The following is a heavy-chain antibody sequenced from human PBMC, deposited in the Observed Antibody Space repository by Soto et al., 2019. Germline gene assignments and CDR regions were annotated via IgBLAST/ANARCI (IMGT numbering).Heavy chain of an antibody. Sequence: PGGSLRLSCTASGFTFGDYAMSWVRQAPGKGLEWVGFIRSKAYGGTTEYAASVKGRFTISRDDSKSIAYLQMNSLKTEDTAVYYCTRDRLDLYYYDSSVYESTSYYFDYWGQGTLVTVSS. V-gene: IGHV3-49*04. CDR3: TRDRLDLYYYDSSVYESTSYYFDY. D-gene: IGHD3-22*01. CDR1: GFTFGDYA. CDR2: IRSKAYGGTT. J-gene: IGHJ4*02.